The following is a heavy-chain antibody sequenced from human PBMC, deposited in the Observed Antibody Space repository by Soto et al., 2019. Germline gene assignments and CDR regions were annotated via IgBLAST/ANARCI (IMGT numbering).Heavy chain of an antibody. V-gene: IGHV1-2*04. D-gene: IGHD2-21*01. CDR2: INPNSGGT. Sequence: ASVNVSCKASGYAFTGYYMHWVRLAPGQGLEWMGWINPNSGGTNYAQKFQGWVTMTRDTSISTAYMELSSLRSEDTAVYYCARGRVAPYYFDYWGQGTLVTVSS. CDR1: GYAFTGYY. J-gene: IGHJ4*02. CDR3: ARGRVAPYYFDY.